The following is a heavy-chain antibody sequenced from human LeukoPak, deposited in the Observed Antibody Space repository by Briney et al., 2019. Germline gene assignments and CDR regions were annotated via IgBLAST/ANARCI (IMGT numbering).Heavy chain of an antibody. V-gene: IGHV3-9*01. CDR3: AKDIGAAAAEHGYFDY. CDR1: GFTFEDCA. CDR2: ISWNSGSI. D-gene: IGHD6-13*01. Sequence: GRSLRLSCAASGFTFEDCAMHWVRQAPGKGLEWVSGISWNSGSIGYADSVKGRFTISRDNAKNSLYLQMNSLRAEDTALYYCAKDIGAAAAEHGYFDYWGQGTLVTVSS. J-gene: IGHJ4*02.